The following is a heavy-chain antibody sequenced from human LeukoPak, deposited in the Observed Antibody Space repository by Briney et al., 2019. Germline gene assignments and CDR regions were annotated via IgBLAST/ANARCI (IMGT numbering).Heavy chain of an antibody. D-gene: IGHD2-2*01. Sequence: ASAKVSCKASGYTFTSYGISWVRQAPGQGLEWMGWISAYNGNTNYAQKLQGRVTMTTDTSTSTAYMELRSLRSDDTAVYYCARDLTRYCSSTSCYLDYYYYGMDVWGQGTTVTVSS. V-gene: IGHV1-18*01. J-gene: IGHJ6*02. CDR1: GYTFTSYG. CDR3: ARDLTRYCSSTSCYLDYYYYGMDV. CDR2: ISAYNGNT.